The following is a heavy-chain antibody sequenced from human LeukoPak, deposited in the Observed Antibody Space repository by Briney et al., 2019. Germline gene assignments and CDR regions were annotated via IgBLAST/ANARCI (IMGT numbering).Heavy chain of an antibody. CDR1: GGSISSYY. CDR3: ARMGIASTETYYYYVDV. Sequence: SETLSLTCTVSGGSISSYYWSWIRQPPGKGLEWIGYIYYSGSTNYNPSLKSRVTISVDTSKNQFSLKLSSVTAADTAVYYCARMGIASTETYYYYVDVWGKGTTVTVSS. V-gene: IGHV4-59*01. J-gene: IGHJ6*03. CDR2: IYYSGST. D-gene: IGHD6-13*01.